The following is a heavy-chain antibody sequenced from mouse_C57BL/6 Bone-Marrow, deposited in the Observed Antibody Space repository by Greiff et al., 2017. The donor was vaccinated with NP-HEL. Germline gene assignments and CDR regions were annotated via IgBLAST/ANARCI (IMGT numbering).Heavy chain of an antibody. J-gene: IGHJ3*01. D-gene: IGHD2-4*01. V-gene: IGHV7-3*01. Sequence: EVKLMESGGGLVQPGGSLSLSCAASGFTFTDYYMSWVRQPPGKALEWLGFIRNKANGYTTEYSASVKGRFTISRDNSQSILYLQMNALSAEDSATSYCARYGDYGWFAYWGQGTLVTVSA. CDR2: IRNKANGYTT. CDR1: GFTFTDYY. CDR3: ARYGDYGWFAY.